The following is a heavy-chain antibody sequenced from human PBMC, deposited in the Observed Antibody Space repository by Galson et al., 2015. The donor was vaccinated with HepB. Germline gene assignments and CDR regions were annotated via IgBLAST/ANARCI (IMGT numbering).Heavy chain of an antibody. CDR1: GGSISSGGYY. Sequence: TLSLTCTVSGGSISSGGYYWSWIRQHPGKGLEWIGYIYYSGSTYYNPSLKSRVTISVDTSKNQFSLKLSSVTAADTAVYYCASLQRDCGGNSEDFDYWGQGTLVTVSS. V-gene: IGHV4-31*03. CDR2: IYYSGST. CDR3: ASLQRDCGGNSEDFDY. D-gene: IGHD4-23*01. J-gene: IGHJ4*02.